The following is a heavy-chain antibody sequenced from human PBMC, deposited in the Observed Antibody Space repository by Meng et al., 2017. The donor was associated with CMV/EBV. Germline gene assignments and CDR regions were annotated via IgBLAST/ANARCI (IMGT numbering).Heavy chain of an antibody. V-gene: IGHV4-59*01. CDR1: GGSISSYY. CDR3: ARGLVRSAFDY. Sequence: GSLRPSCTVPGGSISSYYWSWIRQPPGKGLEWIGYIYYSGSTNYNPSLKSRVTISVDTSKNQFSLKLSSVTAADTAVYYCARGLVRSAFDYWGQGTLVTVSS. J-gene: IGHJ4*02. D-gene: IGHD4-17*01. CDR2: IYYSGST.